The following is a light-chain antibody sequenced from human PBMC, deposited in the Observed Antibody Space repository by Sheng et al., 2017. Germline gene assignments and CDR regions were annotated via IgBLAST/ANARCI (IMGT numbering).Light chain of an antibody. CDR1: QSVSSN. CDR2: SAS. Sequence: EIVMTQSPATLSVSPGERATLSCRASQSVSSNLAWYQQKPGQAPRLLVYSASNRATGIPDRFSGSGSGTDFTLTITRLEPEDFAVYYCQQYVTPALTFGGGTKVVI. J-gene: IGKJ4*01. CDR3: QQYVTPALT. V-gene: IGKV3D-15*01.